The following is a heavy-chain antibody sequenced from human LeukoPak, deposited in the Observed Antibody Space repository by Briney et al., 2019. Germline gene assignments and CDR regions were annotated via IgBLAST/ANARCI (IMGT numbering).Heavy chain of an antibody. V-gene: IGHV1-18*01. Sequence: ASVTVSCKASGYTFTSYGISWVRQAPGKGLEWMGWISAYNGNKNYAQKLQGRLTMTTDTSTSTAYMELGSLRSDDTAVYYCARGFFLKGSGWFYYYYGMDVWGQGTTVTVSS. CDR3: ARGFFLKGSGWFYYYYGMDV. J-gene: IGHJ6*02. D-gene: IGHD6-19*01. CDR1: GYTFTSYG. CDR2: ISAYNGNK.